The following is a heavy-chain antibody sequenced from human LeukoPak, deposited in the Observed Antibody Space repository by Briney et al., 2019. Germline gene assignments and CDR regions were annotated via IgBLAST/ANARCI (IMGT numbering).Heavy chain of an antibody. CDR3: ARDHSASFPYYYYYGMDV. J-gene: IGHJ6*02. Sequence: GGSLRLSCAASGFTFSNYWMSWVRQAPGKGLEWVANIKQDGSEKYYVDSVKGRFTISRDNAKNSLYLQMNCLRAEDTAVYYCARDHSASFPYYYYYGMDVWGQGTTVTVSS. D-gene: IGHD2/OR15-2a*01. CDR1: GFTFSNYW. V-gene: IGHV3-7*01. CDR2: IKQDGSEK.